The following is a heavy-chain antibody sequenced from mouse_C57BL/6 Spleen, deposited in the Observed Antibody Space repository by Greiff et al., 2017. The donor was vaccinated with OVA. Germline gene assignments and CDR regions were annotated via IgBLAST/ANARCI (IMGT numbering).Heavy chain of an antibody. CDR2: IYPGDGDT. D-gene: IGHD3-2*02. CDR3: ARSGSSGYYFDY. V-gene: IGHV1-80*01. CDR1: GYAFSSYW. J-gene: IGHJ2*01. Sequence: VKLLESGAELVKPGASVKISCKASGYAFSSYWMNWVKQRPGKGLEWIGQIYPGDGDTNYNGKFKGKATLTADKSSSTAYMQLSSLTSEDSAVYFCARSGSSGYYFDYWGQGTTLTVSS.